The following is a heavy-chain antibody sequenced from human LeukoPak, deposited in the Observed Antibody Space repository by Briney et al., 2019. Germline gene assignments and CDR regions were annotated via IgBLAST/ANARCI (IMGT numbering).Heavy chain of an antibody. CDR2: ISSGSSYI. CDR3: ARERTLHAFDI. V-gene: IGHV3-21*01. Sequence: GGSLRLSCAASGFTFSSYSMNWVRQAPGKGLEWVSSISSGSSYIYKADSVKGRFTISRDNAKNSLYLQMNSLRAEDTAVYYCARERTLHAFDIWGQGTMVTVSS. J-gene: IGHJ3*02. CDR1: GFTFSSYS. D-gene: IGHD2-2*01.